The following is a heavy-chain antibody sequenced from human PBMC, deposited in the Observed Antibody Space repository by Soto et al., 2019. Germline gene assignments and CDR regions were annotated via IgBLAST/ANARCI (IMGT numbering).Heavy chain of an antibody. CDR2: IYYSGST. D-gene: IGHD1-7*01. Sequence: SETLSLTCTVSGGSISSGDYYWSWIRQPPGKGLEWIGYIYYSGSTYYNPSLKSRVTISVDTSKNQFSLKLSSVTAADTAVYYCAREGITGTTGGMDVWGQGTTVTVSS. CDR1: GGSISSGDYY. CDR3: AREGITGTTGGMDV. V-gene: IGHV4-30-4*01. J-gene: IGHJ6*02.